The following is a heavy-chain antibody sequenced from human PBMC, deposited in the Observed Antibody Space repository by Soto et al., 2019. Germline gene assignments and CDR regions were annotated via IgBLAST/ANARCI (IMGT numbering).Heavy chain of an antibody. CDR1: GYSFTSYW. J-gene: IGHJ3*02. CDR2: IDPSDSYT. V-gene: IGHV5-10-1*01. D-gene: IGHD3-3*01. CDR3: ARQPRPSRGYDFWSGYYTAAFDI. Sequence: GESLKISCKGSGYSFTSYWISWVRQMPGKGLEWMGRIDPSDSYTNYSPSFHGHVTISADKSISTAYLQWSSLKASDTAMYYCARQPRPSRGYDFWSGYYTAAFDIWGQGTRVT.